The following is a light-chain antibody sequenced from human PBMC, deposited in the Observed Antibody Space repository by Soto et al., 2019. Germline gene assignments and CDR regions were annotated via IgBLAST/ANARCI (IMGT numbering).Light chain of an antibody. Sequence: TQSRGPLTLSQGERATISCRAIQSVSSNYIAWHQQKPGQAPRLLIYGASSRATGIPARFSGSGSGTEFTLTISSLQSEDFAVYYCQQYNNWPPITFGQGRRPAI. CDR3: QQYNNWPPIT. CDR1: QSVSSN. V-gene: IGKV3-15*01. CDR2: GAS. J-gene: IGKJ5*01.